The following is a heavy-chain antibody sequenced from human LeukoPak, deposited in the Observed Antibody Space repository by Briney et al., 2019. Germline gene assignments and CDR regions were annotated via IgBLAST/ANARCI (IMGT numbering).Heavy chain of an antibody. CDR2: IGTAGDT. Sequence: PGGSLRLSCAASGFTFSSYDMHWVRQATGKGLEWVLAIGTAGDTYYPGSVKGRFTISRENAKNSLYLQMNSLRAGDTAVYYCARVNGYWYFDLWGRGTLVTVSS. V-gene: IGHV3-13*04. J-gene: IGHJ2*01. CDR3: ARVNGYWYFDL. D-gene: IGHD2-8*01. CDR1: GFTFSSYD.